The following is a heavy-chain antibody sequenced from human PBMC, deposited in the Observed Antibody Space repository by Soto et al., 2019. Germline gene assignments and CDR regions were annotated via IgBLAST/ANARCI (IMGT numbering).Heavy chain of an antibody. J-gene: IGHJ4*02. D-gene: IGHD1-26*01. CDR1: DGSISSYY. Sequence: TSETLSLTCTVSDGSISSYYWSWLRQPPGKGLEWIGYIYDSGSTLYNPSLKSRVTISVDRPNNQFSLKLRSVTAADTAIYYCAGDIRSGSYRFDYWGQGTLVTVSS. V-gene: IGHV4-59*08. CDR2: IYDSGST. CDR3: AGDIRSGSYRFDY.